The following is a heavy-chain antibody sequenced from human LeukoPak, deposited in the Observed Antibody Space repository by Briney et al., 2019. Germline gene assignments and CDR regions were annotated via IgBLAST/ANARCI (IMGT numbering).Heavy chain of an antibody. D-gene: IGHD3-22*01. V-gene: IGHV3-30*04. Sequence: PAGGSPRLSCAASGFTFSTYAMHWVRQAPGKGLEGVGVISYDGSSKYYADSVKGRFTISRDNSENTLYLQMNSLRAEDTAVYYCARGPHYYDSSGNTAFDIWGQGTMVAVSS. CDR1: GFTFSTYA. CDR3: ARGPHYYDSSGNTAFDI. CDR2: ISYDGSSK. J-gene: IGHJ3*02.